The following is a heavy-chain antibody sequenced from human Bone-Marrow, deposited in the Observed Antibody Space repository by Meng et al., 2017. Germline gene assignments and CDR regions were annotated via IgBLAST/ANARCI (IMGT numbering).Heavy chain of an antibody. V-gene: IGHV3-30*03. J-gene: IGHJ4*02. CDR3: ARAYGSGWYGY. CDR1: GLTFSSSV. CDR2: ISHEGSST. Sequence: QLVESGGGVVQSGRSLKLSCVASGLTFSSSVMHWVRQAPGKGLEWVAGISHEGSSTYYADSVKGRLTISRDNSKNTLYLQMNSLRAEDTAVYYCARAYGSGWYGYWGQGTLVTVSS. D-gene: IGHD6-19*01.